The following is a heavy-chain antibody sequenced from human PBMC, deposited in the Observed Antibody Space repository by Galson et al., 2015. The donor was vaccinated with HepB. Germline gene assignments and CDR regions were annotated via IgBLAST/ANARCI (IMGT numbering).Heavy chain of an antibody. J-gene: IGHJ5*02. D-gene: IGHD3-10*01. CDR3: ARAGTYYHTQRWFDP. Sequence: ETLSLTCAVYGGSFSGYYWSWIRQPPGKGLEWIGEINHSGSTNYNPSLKSRVTISVDTSKNQFSLKLSSVTAADTAVYYCARAGTYYHTQRWFDPWGQGTLVTVSS. V-gene: IGHV4-34*01. CDR2: INHSGST. CDR1: GGSFSGYY.